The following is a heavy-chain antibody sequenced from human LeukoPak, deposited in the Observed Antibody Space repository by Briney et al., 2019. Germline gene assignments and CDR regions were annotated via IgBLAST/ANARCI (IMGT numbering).Heavy chain of an antibody. V-gene: IGHV1-46*01. CDR1: GYTFTSYY. D-gene: IGHD2-8*01. Sequence: ASVKVSCKASGYTFTSYYMHWVRQAPGQGLEWMGMIIPSDGFTSYAQKFQGRVTMTRDMSTSTGYMELSSLRSDDTAVYYCARVQRRGEDCTNGVCTTGYYYYYMDVWGKGTTVTVSS. CDR2: IIPSDGFT. CDR3: ARVQRRGEDCTNGVCTTGYYYYYMDV. J-gene: IGHJ6*03.